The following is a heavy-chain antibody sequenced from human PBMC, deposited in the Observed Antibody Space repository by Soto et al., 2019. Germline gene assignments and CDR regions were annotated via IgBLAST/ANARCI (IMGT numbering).Heavy chain of an antibody. Sequence: PGGSLRLSCAASGFTFSRYYMHWFRQATGKGLEWVSAVGTAGDPYYSGSVKGRFTVSRENAKNSLYLQMNSLRAGDTDVYYCARVYNSGRYYEGGFDIWGQGTLVPVSS. CDR3: ARVYNSGRYYEGGFDI. CDR1: GFTFSRYY. CDR2: VGTAGDP. J-gene: IGHJ3*02. V-gene: IGHV3-13*05. D-gene: IGHD3-16*01.